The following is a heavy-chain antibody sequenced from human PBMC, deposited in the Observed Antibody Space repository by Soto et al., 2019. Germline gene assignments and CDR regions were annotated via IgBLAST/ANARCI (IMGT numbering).Heavy chain of an antibody. CDR2: ISTNRSNI. J-gene: IGHJ5*02. CDR3: ASLYDFWTPFDP. D-gene: IGHD3-3*01. V-gene: IGHV3-21*01. CDR1: GFTFSSYG. Sequence: GGSLRLSCAASGFTFSSYGMHWVRQAPGKGLEWVSSISTNRSNIYYADSVKGRFTISRDNAKNSLYLQMNSLRAEDTAVYYCASLYDFWTPFDPWGQGTLVTVSS.